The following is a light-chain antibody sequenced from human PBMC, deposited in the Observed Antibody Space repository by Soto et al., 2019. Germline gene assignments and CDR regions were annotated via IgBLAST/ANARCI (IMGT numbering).Light chain of an antibody. CDR3: AAWDDSLNGYV. J-gene: IGLJ1*01. CDR2: SYN. Sequence: QSVLTQPPSASGTPGKRVTISCSGSSSNIGSNTVNWYQQLPGTAPKLLIYSYNQRPSGVPDRFSGSKSVTSASLAISGLQSEDEADYYCAAWDDSLNGYVFGTGTKLTVL. CDR1: SSNIGSNT. V-gene: IGLV1-44*01.